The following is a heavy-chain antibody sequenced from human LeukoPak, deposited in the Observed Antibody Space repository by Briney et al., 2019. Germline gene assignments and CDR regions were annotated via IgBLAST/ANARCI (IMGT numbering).Heavy chain of an antibody. CDR1: GGSISSSSYY. CDR2: IYYSGST. Sequence: SETLSLTCTVSGGSISSSSYYWGWIRQPPGKGPEWIGSIYYSGSTYYNPSLKSRVTISVDTSKNQFSLKLSSVTAADTAVYYCARRPLYSSGWTRGPFDYWGQGTLVTVSS. D-gene: IGHD6-19*01. J-gene: IGHJ4*02. V-gene: IGHV4-39*01. CDR3: ARRPLYSSGWTRGPFDY.